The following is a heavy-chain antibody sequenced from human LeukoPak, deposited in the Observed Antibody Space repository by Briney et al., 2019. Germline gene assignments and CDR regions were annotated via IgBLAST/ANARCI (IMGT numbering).Heavy chain of an antibody. Sequence: SETLSLTCAVSGGSLSSYYWSWIRQPPGKGLEWIGDIYYSGSTNYNPSPKRRVTISVDTSKNQFSLKLSSVTAAATAVYYCARATRIGRVFWFDPRGQGTLVTVSS. CDR2: IYYSGST. D-gene: IGHD1-26*01. J-gene: IGHJ5*02. CDR3: ARATRIGRVFWFDP. CDR1: GGSLSSYY. V-gene: IGHV4-59*01.